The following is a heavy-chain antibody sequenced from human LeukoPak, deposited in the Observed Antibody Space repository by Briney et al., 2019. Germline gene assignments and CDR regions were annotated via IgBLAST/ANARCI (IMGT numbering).Heavy chain of an antibody. V-gene: IGHV3-23*01. J-gene: IGHJ4*02. Sequence: PGGSLRLSCAASGFTFSSYAMSWVRQAPGKGLEWVSAISGSGGSTYYADSVKGRFTISRDNSKNTLYLQMNSLRAEDTAVYYCAKDRRAGKWELLGYFDYWGQGTLVTVSS. CDR2: ISGSGGST. D-gene: IGHD1-26*01. CDR1: GFTFSSYA. CDR3: AKDRRAGKWELLGYFDY.